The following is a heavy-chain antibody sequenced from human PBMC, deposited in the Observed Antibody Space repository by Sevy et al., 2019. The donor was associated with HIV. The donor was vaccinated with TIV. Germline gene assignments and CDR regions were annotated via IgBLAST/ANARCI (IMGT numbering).Heavy chain of an antibody. CDR2: ISSTSSTI. Sequence: GGSLRLSCAASGFTFSSYSMNWVRQAPGKGLEWISYISSTSSTIYYADSVKDRFTISRDNAKNSLYLQMNSLRAEDTAVYYCARNGGYADYGMDVWGQGTTVTVSS. V-gene: IGHV3-48*01. D-gene: IGHD5-12*01. CDR1: GFTFSSYS. J-gene: IGHJ6*02. CDR3: ARNGGYADYGMDV.